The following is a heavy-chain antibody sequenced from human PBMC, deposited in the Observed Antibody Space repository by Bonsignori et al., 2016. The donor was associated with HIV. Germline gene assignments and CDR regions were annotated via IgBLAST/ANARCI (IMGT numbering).Heavy chain of an antibody. D-gene: IGHD6-6*01. CDR2: INPNSGGP. Sequence: QVQLVQSGAEVKKPGASVKVSCKASGYTFTGYYIYWVRQAPGQGLEWMGWINPNSGGPNFAQKFQGRVTMTRDTSISTAYMELSGLRSDDTAIYYCARSSYTSSSYFDFWGQGT. CDR1: GYTFTGYY. V-gene: IGHV1-2*02. CDR3: ARSSYTSSSYFDF. J-gene: IGHJ4*02.